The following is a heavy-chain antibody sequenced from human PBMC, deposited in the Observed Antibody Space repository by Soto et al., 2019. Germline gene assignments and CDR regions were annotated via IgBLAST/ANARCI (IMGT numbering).Heavy chain of an antibody. D-gene: IGHD2-15*01. CDR2: ISGSGGST. CDR3: AKEVLDIGYCSGSLDY. J-gene: IGHJ4*02. CDR1: GFTFSSYA. V-gene: IGHV3-23*01. Sequence: EVQLLESGGGLVQPGGSLRLSCAASGFTFSSYAMSWVRQAPGKGLEWVSAISGSGGSTYYADSVKGRFTIYRDNSKNSMYLQMTSLRAEDTAVYYCAKEVLDIGYCSGSLDYWGQGTLVTVSS.